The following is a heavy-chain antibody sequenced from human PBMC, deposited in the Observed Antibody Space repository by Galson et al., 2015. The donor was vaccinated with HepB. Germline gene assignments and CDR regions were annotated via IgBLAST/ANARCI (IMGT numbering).Heavy chain of an antibody. Sequence: SLRLSCAASGFTFSSYWMHWVRQAPGKGLVWVSRINSDGSSTSYADSVKGRFTISRDNAKNTLYLQMNSLRAEDTAVYYCARGYCSSTSCYTTDYWGQGTLVTVSS. CDR1: GFTFSSYW. J-gene: IGHJ4*02. V-gene: IGHV3-74*01. D-gene: IGHD2-2*02. CDR3: ARGYCSSTSCYTTDY. CDR2: INSDGSST.